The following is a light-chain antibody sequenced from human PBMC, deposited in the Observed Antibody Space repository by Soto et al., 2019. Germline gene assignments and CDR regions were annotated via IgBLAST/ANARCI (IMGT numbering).Light chain of an antibody. CDR3: QQRSDWPPGIT. V-gene: IGKV3-11*01. CDR2: DAS. CDR1: QSVSSS. Sequence: EIVLTQSPATLSLSPGERATLSCRASQSVSSSLAWYQRKPGQAPRLLIYDASTRATGIPARFSGSGSGTHCTLTLSRQEPEDFAVLYCQQRSDWPPGITFGRGTRLE. J-gene: IGKJ5*01.